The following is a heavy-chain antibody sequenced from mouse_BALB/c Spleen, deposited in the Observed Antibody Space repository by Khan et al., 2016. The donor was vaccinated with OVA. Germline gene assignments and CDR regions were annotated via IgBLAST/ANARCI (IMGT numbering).Heavy chain of an antibody. V-gene: IGHV5-6-4*01. Sequence: EVELVESGGGLVRPGGSLKLSCAASGFSFSSYSMSWVRQTPEKRLEWVATISSGGSYTYYPDSVKGRFTISRDNAKNTQHLQVNSWRSEDKSMYYWTGNRVYYGSSPYFDYGGQGTTLTVSS. CDR1: GFSFSSYS. CDR3: TGNRVYYGSSPYFDY. J-gene: IGHJ2*01. CDR2: ISSGGSYT. D-gene: IGHD1-1*01.